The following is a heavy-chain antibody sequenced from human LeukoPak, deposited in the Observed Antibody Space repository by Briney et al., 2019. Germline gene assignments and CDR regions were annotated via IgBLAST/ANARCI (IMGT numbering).Heavy chain of an antibody. V-gene: IGHV3-20*04. Sequence: GGSLRLSCAASGFTFDDYGMSWVRQAPGKGLEWVSGINWNGGSTGYADSVKGRFTISRDNSKNTLYLQMNSLRAEDTAVYYCARAYSSSWFDYWGQGTLVTVSS. CDR2: INWNGGST. CDR1: GFTFDDYG. J-gene: IGHJ4*02. CDR3: ARAYSSSWFDY. D-gene: IGHD6-13*01.